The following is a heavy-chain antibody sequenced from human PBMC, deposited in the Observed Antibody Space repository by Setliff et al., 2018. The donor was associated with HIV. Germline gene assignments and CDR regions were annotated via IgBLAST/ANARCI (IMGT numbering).Heavy chain of an antibody. V-gene: IGHV3-7*01. J-gene: IGHJ5*02. CDR2: IKSRIDDGKEK. CDR1: GFTFSDAW. CDR3: ARYVWSNAPRDL. D-gene: IGHD2-8*01. Sequence: PGGSLRLSCVTSGFTFSDAWMSWVRQAPGKGLEWVGRIKSRIDDGKEKYYVDSVKGRFTISRDDLKNSLYLQLNSLRVEDTAVYYCARYVWSNAPRDLWGQGTLVTVSS.